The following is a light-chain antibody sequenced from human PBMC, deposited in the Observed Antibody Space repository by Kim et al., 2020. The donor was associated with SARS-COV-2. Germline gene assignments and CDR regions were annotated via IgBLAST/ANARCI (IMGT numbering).Light chain of an antibody. CDR2: KVS. CDR3: MQGTHWPFA. Sequence: PTSLTCRSSQGLVYSDENTCLSGFHQRPGPSPRGLIYKVSNRDSGVPDRFSGSGSGTDFTLQISRVDAEDVGVYYCMQGTHWPFAFGPGTKVDSK. J-gene: IGKJ3*01. CDR1: QGLVYSDENTC. V-gene: IGKV2-30*01.